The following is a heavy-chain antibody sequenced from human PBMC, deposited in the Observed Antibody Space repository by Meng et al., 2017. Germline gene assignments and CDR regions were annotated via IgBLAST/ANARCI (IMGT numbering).Heavy chain of an antibody. CDR3: ARSKKYYYDSSGYLYGMDV. V-gene: IGHV3-13*01. CDR1: GFTFSSYD. D-gene: IGHD3-22*01. Sequence: GESLKISCAASGFTFSSYDMHWVRQATGKGLEWVSAIGNAGDTYYPGYVKGRFTISRENAKNSLYLQMNSLRSGDTTVYYCARSKKYYYDSSGYLYGMDVWGQGTTVTVSS. J-gene: IGHJ6*02. CDR2: IGNAGDT.